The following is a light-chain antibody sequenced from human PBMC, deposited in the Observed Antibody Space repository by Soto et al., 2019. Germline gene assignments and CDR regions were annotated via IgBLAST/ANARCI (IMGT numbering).Light chain of an antibody. Sequence: QSALTQPPSASGSPGQSVTISCTGTSSDIGGYNYVSWYQQHPGKAPKLIIYEVSKRPSGVPDRFSGSKPGNTASLTVSGLQAEDEADYYCTSYAGSNNLVFAGGTQLTVL. CDR3: TSYAGSNNLV. CDR2: EVS. CDR1: SSDIGGYNY. V-gene: IGLV2-8*01. J-gene: IGLJ3*02.